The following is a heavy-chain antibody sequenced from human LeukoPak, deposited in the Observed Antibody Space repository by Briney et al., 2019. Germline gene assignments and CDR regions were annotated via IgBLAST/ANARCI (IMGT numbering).Heavy chain of an antibody. Sequence: VASEKVSCKASGYTFTGYYMHWVRQAPGQGLEWMGWINPNSGGTNYAQKFQGWVTMTRDTSISTAYMELSRLRSDDTAVYYCARDKAGTGIAAASLDYWGQGTLVTVSS. J-gene: IGHJ4*02. CDR1: GYTFTGYY. CDR2: INPNSGGT. D-gene: IGHD6-13*01. CDR3: ARDKAGTGIAAASLDY. V-gene: IGHV1-2*04.